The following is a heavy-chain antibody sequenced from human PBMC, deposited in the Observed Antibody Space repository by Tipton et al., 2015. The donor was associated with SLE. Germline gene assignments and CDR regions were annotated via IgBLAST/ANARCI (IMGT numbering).Heavy chain of an antibody. J-gene: IGHJ5*02. CDR3: ARDYSIGYYWVDP. V-gene: IGHV4-38-2*02. D-gene: IGHD6-19*01. CDR2: IYHSGTT. Sequence: GLVKPSETLSLICTVSGYSISSGYYWGWIRQPPGKGLEWIGSIYHSGTTFYSPSLKSRVTVSVDTSKNQISLKLSSVTAADTALYYCARDYSIGYYWVDPWGPGTLVTVSS. CDR1: GYSISSGYY.